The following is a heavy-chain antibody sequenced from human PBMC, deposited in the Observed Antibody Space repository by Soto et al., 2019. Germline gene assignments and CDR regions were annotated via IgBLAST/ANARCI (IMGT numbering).Heavy chain of an antibody. CDR1: GGTFSSYA. D-gene: IGHD3-22*01. V-gene: IGHV1-69*13. Sequence: VKVSCKASGGTFSSYAISWVRQAPGQGLEWMGGIIPIFGTANYAQKFQGRDTITADKSTSTAYMELSSLRSEDTAVYYCASGAGDSSGYYANYYYYGMDVWGQGTTVTVSS. J-gene: IGHJ6*02. CDR3: ASGAGDSSGYYANYYYYGMDV. CDR2: IIPIFGTA.